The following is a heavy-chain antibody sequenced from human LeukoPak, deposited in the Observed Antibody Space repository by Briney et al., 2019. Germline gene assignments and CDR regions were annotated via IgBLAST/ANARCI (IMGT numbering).Heavy chain of an antibody. CDR3: ASPRGDDSGGYYTWYFHH. CDR2: SGST. V-gene: IGHV4-30-2*01. CDR1: GGSISSGGYS. D-gene: IGHD3-22*01. J-gene: IGHJ1*01. Sequence: NPSETLSLTCAVSGGSISSGGYSWSWIRQPPGKGLEWIGSGSTYYNPSLKSRVTISVDTSKNQFSLKLSSVTAADTAVYFCASPRGDDSGGYYTWYFHHWGQGILVTVSS.